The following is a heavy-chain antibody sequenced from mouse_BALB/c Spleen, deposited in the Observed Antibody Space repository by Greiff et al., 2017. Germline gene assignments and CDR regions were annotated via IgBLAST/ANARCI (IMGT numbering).Heavy chain of an antibody. CDR3: ARADYDAWFAY. Sequence: EVMLVESGGGLVKPGGSLKLSCAASGFTFSDYYMYWVRQTPEKRLEWVATISDGGSYTYYPDSVKGRFTISRDNAKNNLYLQMSSLKSEDTAMYYCARADYDAWFAYWGQGTLVTVSA. V-gene: IGHV5-4*02. J-gene: IGHJ3*01. CDR2: ISDGGSYT. CDR1: GFTFSDYY. D-gene: IGHD2-4*01.